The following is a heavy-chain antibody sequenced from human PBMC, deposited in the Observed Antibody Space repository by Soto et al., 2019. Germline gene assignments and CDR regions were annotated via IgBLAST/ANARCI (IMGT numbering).Heavy chain of an antibody. J-gene: IGHJ4*02. CDR2: ISGDGNDK. Sequence: QVQLVESGGGVVQPGRSLRLSCAASGFIFRNFGMHWVRRAPGKGLEWVAVISGDGNDKYYPDSMKGRFTISRDNFNNTLYRQLNSLRPEDTAVYLCVQGASTAHQPLDSWCQGVLVTFSS. V-gene: IGHV3-30*03. CDR1: GFIFRNFG. CDR3: VQGASTAHQPLDS. D-gene: IGHD1-26*01.